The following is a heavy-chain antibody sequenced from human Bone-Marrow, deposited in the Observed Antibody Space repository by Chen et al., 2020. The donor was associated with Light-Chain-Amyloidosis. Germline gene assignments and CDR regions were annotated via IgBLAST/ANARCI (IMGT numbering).Heavy chain of an antibody. CDR2: IYPDDSDA. CDR3: ARRRDGYNFDY. J-gene: IGHJ4*02. V-gene: IGHV5-51*01. Sequence: EVQLEQSGPEVKKPGESLKISCKGAGYTFPNYWNGWVRQMPGKGLEWMGVIYPDDSDARYSPSFEGQVTISADKSITTAXXXXXXXXASXTXMYYCARRRDGYNFDYWGQGTLVTVSS. CDR1: GYTFPNYW. D-gene: IGHD5-12*01.